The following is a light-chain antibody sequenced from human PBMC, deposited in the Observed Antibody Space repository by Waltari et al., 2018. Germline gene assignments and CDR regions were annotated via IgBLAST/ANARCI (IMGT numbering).Light chain of an antibody. CDR3: QQSYSTT. V-gene: IGKV1-39*01. CDR2: AAS. CDR1: QSISSY. Sequence: DIQMTQSPSSLSASVGDRVTITCRASQSISSYLNWYQQKPGKAPKLLIYAASSLQSGVPSRFSGSGSGTDFTLTISSLQPEDFATYYCQQSYSTTFGQGSELEIK. J-gene: IGKJ2*01.